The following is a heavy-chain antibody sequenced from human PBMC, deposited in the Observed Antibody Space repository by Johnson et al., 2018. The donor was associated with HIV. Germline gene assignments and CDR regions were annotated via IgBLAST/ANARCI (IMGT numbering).Heavy chain of an antibody. Sequence: VQLVESGGGVVQPGGSLSLSCAASGFTFSSYARHWDRQAPGKGLEWVANIKQDGSEKYYVDAVTGRFTISRDKPKNSLYLQKNSQTADDTAVYYGARGGDGYNSRFREPFGAFDIWGQGTMVTVSS. V-gene: IGHV3-7*01. CDR2: IKQDGSEK. D-gene: IGHD5-24*01. CDR3: ARGGDGYNSRFREPFGAFDI. J-gene: IGHJ3*02. CDR1: GFTFSSYA.